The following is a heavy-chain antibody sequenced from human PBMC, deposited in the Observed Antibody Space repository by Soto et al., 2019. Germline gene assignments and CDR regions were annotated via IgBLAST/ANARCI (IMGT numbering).Heavy chain of an antibody. CDR1: GYTFTSYY. Sequence: QVQLVQSGAEVKKPGASVKVSCRASGYTFTSYYIHWVRQAPGQGLEWMGIINPSGGSTTYAQKFQGRVTMTRDTSTSTVYMELSSLRSEDTAVYYCAGTRSYGDYDYWGQGTLVTVSS. CDR3: AGTRSYGDYDY. V-gene: IGHV1-46*03. J-gene: IGHJ4*02. CDR2: INPSGGST. D-gene: IGHD4-17*01.